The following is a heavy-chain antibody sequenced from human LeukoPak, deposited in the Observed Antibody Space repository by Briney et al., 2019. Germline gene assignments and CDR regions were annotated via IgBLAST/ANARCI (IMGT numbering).Heavy chain of an antibody. J-gene: IGHJ4*02. Sequence: GGSLRLSCAASGFTFSSYSMNWVRQAPGKGLEWVSSISSSSSYIYYADSVKGRFTISRDNSKNTLYLQMNSLRAEDTAVYFCARDEGYYFDYWGQGALVTVSS. CDR1: GFTFSSYS. CDR2: ISSSSSYI. V-gene: IGHV3-21*01. CDR3: ARDEGYYFDY.